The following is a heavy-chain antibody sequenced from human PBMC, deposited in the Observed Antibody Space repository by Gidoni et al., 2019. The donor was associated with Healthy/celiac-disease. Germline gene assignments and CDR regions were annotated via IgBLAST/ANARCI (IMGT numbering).Heavy chain of an antibody. CDR3: ARDGLIVVVVAAMNYFDY. V-gene: IGHV3-30*04. Sequence: QVQLVESGGGVVQPGRSLRLSCAASGFTFSSYAMHWVRQAPGTGLEWVAVISYDGSNKYYADSVKGRFTISRDNSKNTLYLQMNSLRAEDTAVYYCARDGLIVVVVAAMNYFDYWGQGTLVTVSS. CDR1: GFTFSSYA. D-gene: IGHD2-15*01. CDR2: ISYDGSNK. J-gene: IGHJ4*02.